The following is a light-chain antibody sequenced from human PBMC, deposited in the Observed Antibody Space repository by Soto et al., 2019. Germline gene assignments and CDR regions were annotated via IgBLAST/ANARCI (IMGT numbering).Light chain of an antibody. CDR3: MQATQSTWT. V-gene: IGKV2-24*01. Sequence: DTVMKQTPLSSPVTLGQAASISCRSSQSLVHNDGNTYLSWFQQRPGQPPRLLIYKVSDRFSGVPDRFSGSGAGIDFTLTISRVEAEDVGVYYCMQATQSTWTFGQGTKVDIK. CDR1: QSLVHNDGNTY. CDR2: KVS. J-gene: IGKJ1*01.